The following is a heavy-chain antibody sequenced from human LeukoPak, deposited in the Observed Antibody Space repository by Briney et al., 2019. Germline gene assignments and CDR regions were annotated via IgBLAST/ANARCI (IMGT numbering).Heavy chain of an antibody. Sequence: SVTVSCKASGGTFSSYAISWVRQAPGQGLEWMGGIIPIFGTANYAQKFQGRVTITADESTSTAYMELSSLRSEDTAVYYCARVENYYDSSGYYLQFDYWGQGTLVTVSS. CDR1: GGTFSSYA. D-gene: IGHD3-22*01. J-gene: IGHJ4*02. CDR2: IIPIFGTA. CDR3: ARVENYYDSSGYYLQFDY. V-gene: IGHV1-69*01.